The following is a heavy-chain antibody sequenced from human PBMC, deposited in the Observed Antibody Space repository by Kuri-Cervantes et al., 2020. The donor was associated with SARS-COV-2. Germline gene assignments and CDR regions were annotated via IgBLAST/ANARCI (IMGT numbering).Heavy chain of an antibody. Sequence: SETLSLTCTVPGGSISSSSYYWGWIRQPPGKGLEWIGSIYYSGSTNYNPSLKSRVTISVDTSKNQFSLKLSSVTAADTAVYYCARHGRSQGVYYYYGMDVWGQGTTVTVSS. D-gene: IGHD1-26*01. CDR2: IYYSGST. CDR3: ARHGRSQGVYYYYGMDV. J-gene: IGHJ6*02. V-gene: IGHV4-39*07. CDR1: GGSISSSSYY.